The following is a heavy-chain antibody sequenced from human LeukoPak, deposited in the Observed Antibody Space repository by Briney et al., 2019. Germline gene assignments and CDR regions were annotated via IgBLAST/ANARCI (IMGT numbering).Heavy chain of an antibody. V-gene: IGHV1-2*02. CDR2: INPNSGGT. J-gene: IGHJ3*02. CDR1: GYTFTGYY. D-gene: IGHD6-25*01. Sequence: ASVKVSCKASGYTFTGYYMHWVRQAPGQGLEWMGWINPNSGGTNYAQKFQGRVTMTRDTSISTAYMELSRLRSDDTAVYYCARPKAAAPGAFDIWGQGTMVTVSS. CDR3: ARPKAAAPGAFDI.